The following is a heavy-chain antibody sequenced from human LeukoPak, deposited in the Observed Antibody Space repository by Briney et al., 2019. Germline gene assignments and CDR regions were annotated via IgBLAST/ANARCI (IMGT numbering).Heavy chain of an antibody. CDR1: GFTFSAYP. D-gene: IGHD6-13*01. V-gene: IGHV3-64D*09. CDR2: ITVNGAGT. CDR3: VKRSGGSTYYYDY. J-gene: IGHJ4*02. Sequence: GGSLRLSCAASGFTFSAYPMHWVRQAPGKGLEYVSAITVNGAGTYYADSVKGRFTISRDNSKSALYPQMSSLRAEDTAVYYCVKRSGGSTYYYDYWGQGTLVTVSS.